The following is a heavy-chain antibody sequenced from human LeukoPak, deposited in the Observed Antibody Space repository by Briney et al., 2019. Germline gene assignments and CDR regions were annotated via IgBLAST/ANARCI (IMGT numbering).Heavy chain of an antibody. CDR2: INHSGST. J-gene: IGHJ4*02. V-gene: IGHV4-34*01. CDR3: ARGFGYSSSYFDY. D-gene: IGHD6-6*01. Sequence: SETLSLTCAVYGGSFSGYYWSWIRQPPGKGLEWIGEINHSGSTNYNPSLKSRVTISVDTSKNQFSLKLSSVTAADTAVYYCARGFGYSSSYFDYWGQGTLVTVSS. CDR1: GGSFSGYY.